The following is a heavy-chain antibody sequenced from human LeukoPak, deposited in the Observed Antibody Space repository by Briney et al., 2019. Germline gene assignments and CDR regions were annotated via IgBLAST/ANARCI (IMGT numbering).Heavy chain of an antibody. Sequence: SETLSLTCDVSGGSISTGNYWWGWLRQPPGKGLEWIGIIFHTGKTHDNPSLRGRVSMSVDTSKNQFPLRLSAVTAADTAVYYCARQMGVGVWALDYWGQGALVTVSS. CDR1: GGSISTGNYW. V-gene: IGHV4-39*01. D-gene: IGHD3-16*01. CDR3: ARQMGVGVWALDY. CDR2: IFHTGKT. J-gene: IGHJ4*02.